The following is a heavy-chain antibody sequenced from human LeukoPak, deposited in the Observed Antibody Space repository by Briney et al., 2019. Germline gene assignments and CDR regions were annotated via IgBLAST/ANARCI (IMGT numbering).Heavy chain of an antibody. CDR1: GGSFSGYY. D-gene: IGHD6-19*01. Sequence: SETLSLTCAVYGGSFSGYYWSWIRQPPGKGLEWIGDINHSGNTNYNPSLKNRVTISVDTSKNQFSLKLSSVTAADTAVYYCARSYSSGWYSTAAGAFDIWGQGTMVTVSS. V-gene: IGHV4-34*01. CDR3: ARSYSSGWYSTAAGAFDI. J-gene: IGHJ3*02. CDR2: INHSGNT.